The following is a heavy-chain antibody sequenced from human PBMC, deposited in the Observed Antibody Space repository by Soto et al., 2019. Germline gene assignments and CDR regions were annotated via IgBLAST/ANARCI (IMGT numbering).Heavy chain of an antibody. CDR2: INHSGST. V-gene: IGHV4-34*01. Sequence: PSETLSLTCAVYGGSCSGYYWSWIGQPPGKGLEWIGEINHSGSTSYNPSLKSRVTISVDTSKSQFSLKLTSGTAEDRAVYYCARGSVDTVDSSGFYEYWGQEPRSPSPQ. CDR1: GGSCSGYY. D-gene: IGHD3-22*01. CDR3: ARGSVDTVDSSGFYEY. J-gene: IGHJ4*01.